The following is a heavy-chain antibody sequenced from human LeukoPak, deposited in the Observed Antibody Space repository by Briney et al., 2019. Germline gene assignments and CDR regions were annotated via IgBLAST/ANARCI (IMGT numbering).Heavy chain of an antibody. CDR3: AKAPHYDILTGPLDY. Sequence: GGSLRLSCAASGFTFSSYGMHWVRQAPGKGLEWVAVISYDGGNKYYADSVKGRFTISRDNSKNTLYLQMNSLRAEDTAVYYCAKAPHYDILTGPLDYWGQGTLVTVSS. V-gene: IGHV3-30*18. CDR1: GFTFSSYG. J-gene: IGHJ4*02. CDR2: ISYDGGNK. D-gene: IGHD3-9*01.